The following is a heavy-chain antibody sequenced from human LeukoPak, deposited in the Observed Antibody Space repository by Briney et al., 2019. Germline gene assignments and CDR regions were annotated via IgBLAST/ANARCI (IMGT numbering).Heavy chain of an antibody. Sequence: GGSLRHSCEASGFSSSKSWISRGRQTPGEGLWWVANIKEDGSGKYYVDPGKGRFTISRNNPKNSLYLQMNSPRAEGTAVYFCAREDPVAILSHWGQGTLVTVSA. J-gene: IGHJ4*02. V-gene: IGHV3-7*01. D-gene: IGHD2-21*01. CDR1: GFSSSKSW. CDR2: IKEDGSGK. CDR3: AREDPVAILSH.